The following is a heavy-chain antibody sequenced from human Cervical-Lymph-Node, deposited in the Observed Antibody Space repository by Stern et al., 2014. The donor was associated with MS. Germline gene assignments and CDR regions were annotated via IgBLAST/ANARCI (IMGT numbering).Heavy chain of an antibody. CDR2: INTNSGGT. CDR3: ARRVTRNNFDS. D-gene: IGHD4-17*01. Sequence: QLVQSGAEVKKPGASMKVSCKASGYNFTNYYIHWVRQAPGQWLEWMGRINTNSGGTKYAQKFQGRVTLTRDTSVSTAYMEVSRLMFDDTAVYYCARRVTRNNFDSWGQGTLIIVSS. J-gene: IGHJ4*02. V-gene: IGHV1-2*06. CDR1: GYNFTNYY.